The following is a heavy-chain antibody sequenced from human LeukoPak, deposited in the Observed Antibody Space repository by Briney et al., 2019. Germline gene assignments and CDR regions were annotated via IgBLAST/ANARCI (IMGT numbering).Heavy chain of an antibody. CDR3: ARDEGFWSGSDY. CDR2: KGDGSDK. V-gene: IGHV3-7*01. D-gene: IGHD3-3*01. J-gene: IGHJ4*02. Sequence: KGDGSDKYYVASVKGRFTISRDNAKNSLYLQMNSLRAEDTAVYYCARDEGFWSGSDYWGQGPLVTVSS.